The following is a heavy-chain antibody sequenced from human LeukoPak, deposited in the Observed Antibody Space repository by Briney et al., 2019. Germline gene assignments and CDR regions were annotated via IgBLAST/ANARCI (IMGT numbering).Heavy chain of an antibody. CDR2: INPSGGST. V-gene: IGHV1-46*01. J-gene: IGHJ4*02. CDR1: GYTFTSYY. Sequence: ASVTVSCKASGYTFTSYYMHWVRQAPGQGLEWMGIINPSGGSTSYAQKFQGRVTMTRDMSTSTVYMELSSLRSEDTAVYYCAREVWARATIYDYVWGSYRPYYFDYWGQGTLVTVSS. D-gene: IGHD3-16*02. CDR3: AREVWARATIYDYVWGSYRPYYFDY.